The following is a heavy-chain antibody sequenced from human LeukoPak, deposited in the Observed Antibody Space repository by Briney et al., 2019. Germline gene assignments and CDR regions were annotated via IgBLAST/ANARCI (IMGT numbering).Heavy chain of an antibody. D-gene: IGHD5-24*01. Sequence: GGSLRLSCVASGFTFSSYNIHWVRQAPGKGLEWVSSISSSSSYIYYADSVKGRFTISRNNAKNSLYLQMNSLRAEDTAVYYCANNDYLGYWGQGTLVTVSS. J-gene: IGHJ4*02. CDR3: ANNDYLGY. CDR2: ISSSSSYI. V-gene: IGHV3-21*01. CDR1: GFTFSSYN.